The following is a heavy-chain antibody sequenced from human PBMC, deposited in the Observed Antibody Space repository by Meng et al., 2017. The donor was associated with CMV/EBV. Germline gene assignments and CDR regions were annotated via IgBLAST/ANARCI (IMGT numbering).Heavy chain of an antibody. J-gene: IGHJ5*02. CDR2: IYHSGSA. CDR1: GGSISSSNW. V-gene: IGHV4-4*02. D-gene: IGHD3-16*01. Sequence: SQTLSLTCAVSGGSISSSNWWSWVRQPPGKGLEWIGEIYHSGSANYNPSLKSRVTISVDKPKNPFSLKLSSVTAADTAVYYCARGGGRFDPWGQGTLVTVSS. CDR3: ARGGGRFDP.